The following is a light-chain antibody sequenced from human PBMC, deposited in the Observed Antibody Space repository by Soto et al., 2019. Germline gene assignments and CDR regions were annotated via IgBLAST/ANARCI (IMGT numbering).Light chain of an antibody. CDR2: GAS. V-gene: IGKV3-15*01. Sequence: DIVMTQSPATLSVSPGERAPLSCRARQSVSSNLVWSQQKPVQAPRILIYGASTRATGIPARFSGSGSGTAFTVTVSSPQCEDFAVYYCQQYNNWPPWSFDQGTKVVIK. J-gene: IGKJ1*01. CDR1: QSVSSN. CDR3: QQYNNWPPWS.